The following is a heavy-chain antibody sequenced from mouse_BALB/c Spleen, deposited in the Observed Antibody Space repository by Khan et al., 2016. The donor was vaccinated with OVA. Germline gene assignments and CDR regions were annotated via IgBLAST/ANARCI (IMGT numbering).Heavy chain of an antibody. V-gene: IGHV14-3*02. CDR2: IDPANGNI. D-gene: IGHD1-2*01. CDR3: AHSLLLYAVDY. CDR1: GFNIKNTY. J-gene: IGHJ4*01. Sequence: VQLQQSGAEFVKPGASVRLSCTASGFNIKNTYIHWVTQRPEQGLDWIGRIDPANGNIKYDPKFQGRATITADTSSNTAYLQLSSLTSEDTAVYYCAHSLLLYAVDYWGQGTSVTVSS.